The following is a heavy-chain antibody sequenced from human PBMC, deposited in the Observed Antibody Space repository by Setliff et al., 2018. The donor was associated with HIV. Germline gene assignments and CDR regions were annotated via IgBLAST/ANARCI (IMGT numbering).Heavy chain of an antibody. V-gene: IGHV4-59*11. J-gene: IGHJ3*02. CDR2: IYYSGST. CDR1: GGSISSPY. D-gene: IGHD2-21*02. CDR3: ARGQPPGAVVTPGAFDI. Sequence: SETLSLTCTVSGGSISSPYWSWIRKPPGKGMEWIGYIYYSGSTNYNPSLKSRVTISVDTSKNQFTLKLSSVTAADTAVYYCARGQPPGAVVTPGAFDIWGQGTMVTVSS.